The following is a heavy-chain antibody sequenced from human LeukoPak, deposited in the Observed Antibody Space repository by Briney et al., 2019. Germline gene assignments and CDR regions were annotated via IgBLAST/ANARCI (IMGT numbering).Heavy chain of an antibody. V-gene: IGHV3-23*01. J-gene: IGHJ4*02. D-gene: IGHD3-10*01. CDR3: AKAGVFMVRGVSFDY. Sequence: LPGGSLRLSCAASGFTFSNYALSWVRQAPGKGLEWVSAISGSGGSTYYADSVKGRFTISRDNSKNTLYLQMNSLRAEDTAVYYCAKAGVFMVRGVSFDYWGQGTLVTVSS. CDR2: ISGSGGST. CDR1: GFTFSNYA.